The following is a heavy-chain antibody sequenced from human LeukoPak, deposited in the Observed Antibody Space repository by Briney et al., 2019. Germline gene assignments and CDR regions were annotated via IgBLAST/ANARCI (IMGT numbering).Heavy chain of an antibody. V-gene: IGHV3-30-3*01. Sequence: PGRSLRLSCAASGFTFSSYAMHWVRQAPGKGLEWVAVTSYDGSNKYYADSVKGRFTISRDNSKNTLYLQMNSLRAEDTAVYYCARTYSGSYLNAFGIWGQGTMVTVSS. CDR3: ARTYSGSYLNAFGI. D-gene: IGHD1-26*01. J-gene: IGHJ3*02. CDR1: GFTFSSYA. CDR2: TSYDGSNK.